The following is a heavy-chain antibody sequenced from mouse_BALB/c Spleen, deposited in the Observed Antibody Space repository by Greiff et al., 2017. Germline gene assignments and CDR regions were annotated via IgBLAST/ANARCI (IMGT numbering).Heavy chain of an antibody. J-gene: IGHJ3*01. CDR2: INSNGGST. CDR1: GFTFSSYG. D-gene: IGHD3-1*01. Sequence: EVQGVESGGGLVQPGGSLKLSCAASGFTFSSYGMYWVRQTPDKRLELVATINSNGGSTYYPDSVKGRFTISRDNAKNTLYLQMSSLKSEDTAMYYCARGGSWFAYWGQGTLVTVSA. CDR3: ARGGSWFAY. V-gene: IGHV5-6-3*01.